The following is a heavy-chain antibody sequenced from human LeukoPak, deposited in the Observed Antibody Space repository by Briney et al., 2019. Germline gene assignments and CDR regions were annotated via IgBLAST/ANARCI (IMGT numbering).Heavy chain of an antibody. CDR2: TTHSGDGT. V-gene: IGHV3-23*01. CDR1: GFTFSAFG. D-gene: IGHD6-6*01. Sequence: GGSLGLSCAASGFTFSAFGMTWVRQAPGKGLEWVSATTHSGDGTYYANSVKGRFTVSRDNSKNTLYLQLNSLRAEDTAVYYCAKRVPYSSSSVYFDSWGQGTLVTVSS. CDR3: AKRVPYSSSSVYFDS. J-gene: IGHJ4*02.